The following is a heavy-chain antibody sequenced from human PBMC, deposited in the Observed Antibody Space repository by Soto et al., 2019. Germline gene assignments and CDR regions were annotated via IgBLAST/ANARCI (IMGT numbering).Heavy chain of an antibody. V-gene: IGHV2-5*02. Sequence: QITLKESGPTLVKPTQTLTLTCTFSGFSLSSTRMAVGWIRQPPGKALEWLALIYWDDDKRYSPFLKSRLTLTKDTSKNLVVLTMSNMDPVDTARYYCAHIVVAGLGYYFDYWGQGTLVTVSS. CDR1: GFSLSSTRMA. CDR3: AHIVVAGLGYYFDY. CDR2: IYWDDDK. D-gene: IGHD6-19*01. J-gene: IGHJ4*02.